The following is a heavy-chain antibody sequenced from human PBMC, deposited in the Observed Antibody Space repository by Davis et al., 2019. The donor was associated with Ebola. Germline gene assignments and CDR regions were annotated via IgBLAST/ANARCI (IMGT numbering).Heavy chain of an antibody. V-gene: IGHV5-51*01. CDR3: TRPLYYDEGMDV. CDR1: GYRFTSSW. D-gene: IGHD3-16*01. CDR2: IYPGDSDA. J-gene: IGHJ6*02. Sequence: GESLKIPCQGSGYRFTSSWLGWVRQTPARGLEWMGIIYPGDSDARYSPSFQGQVTFSVDKSINTAYLHWNSLKASDTATYYCTRPLYYDEGMDVWGQGTTVTVSS.